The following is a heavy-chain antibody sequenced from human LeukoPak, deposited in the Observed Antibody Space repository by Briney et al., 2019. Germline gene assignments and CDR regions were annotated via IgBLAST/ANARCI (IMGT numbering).Heavy chain of an antibody. V-gene: IGHV1-8*01. CDR1: GYIFDDYD. J-gene: IGHJ4*02. CDR2: MNPYSGGT. CDR3: ARFHRHQLPKSDY. D-gene: IGHD1-14*01. Sequence: ASVKVSCKTSGYIFDDYDINRVRQATGQGLEWMGWMNPYSGGTGYAQNFQGRVTMTRDTSISTAYMELSSLTSEDTAVYYCARFHRHQLPKSDYWGQGTLVTVSS.